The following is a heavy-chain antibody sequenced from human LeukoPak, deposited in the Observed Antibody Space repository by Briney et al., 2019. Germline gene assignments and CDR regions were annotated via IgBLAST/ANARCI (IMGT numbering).Heavy chain of an antibody. V-gene: IGHV4-59*01. CDR2: IYYSGST. Sequence: SETLSLTCTVSGGSISSYYWSWIRQPPGKGLEWIGYIYYSGSTNYNPSLESRVTISVDTSKNQFSLKLSSVTAADTAVYYCARVVVVAATRRYFDYWGQGTLVTVSS. J-gene: IGHJ4*02. D-gene: IGHD2-15*01. CDR1: GGSISSYY. CDR3: ARVVVVAATRRYFDY.